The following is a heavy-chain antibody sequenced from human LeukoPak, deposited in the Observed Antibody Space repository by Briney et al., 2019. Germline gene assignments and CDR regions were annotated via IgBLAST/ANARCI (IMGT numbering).Heavy chain of an antibody. CDR1: GDSVSRSDSY. CDR2: IYFSGRT. J-gene: IGHJ1*01. CDR3: ARQRYYDGSGYLE. V-gene: IGHV4-39*01. Sequence: SETLSLTCSVSGDSVSRSDSYWDWIRQPPGKGLEWIGTIYFSGRTYYSPSLKSRVTMSVDPSNNQFSLNLRSVTAADTAVYYCARQRYYDGSGYLEWGQGTLLSVSS. D-gene: IGHD3-22*01.